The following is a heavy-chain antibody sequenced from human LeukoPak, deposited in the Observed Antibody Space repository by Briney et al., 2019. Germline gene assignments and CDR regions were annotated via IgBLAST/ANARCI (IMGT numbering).Heavy chain of an antibody. CDR3: AKAEGGYCYYGMDV. CDR2: ISYDGSNK. D-gene: IGHD1-14*01. Sequence: GGSLRLSCAASGFTFSSYGMHWVRQAPGKGLEWVAVISYDGSNKYYADSVQGRFTISRDNSKNTLYLQMNSLRAEDTAVYYCAKAEGGYCYYGMDVWGQGTTVTVSS. J-gene: IGHJ6*02. V-gene: IGHV3-30*18. CDR1: GFTFSSYG.